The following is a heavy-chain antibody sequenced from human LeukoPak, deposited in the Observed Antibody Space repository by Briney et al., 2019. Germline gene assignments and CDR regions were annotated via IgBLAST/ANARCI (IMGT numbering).Heavy chain of an antibody. CDR2: IIPILGIA. V-gene: IGHV1-69*04. J-gene: IGHJ5*02. CDR3: ARDPYSSSSWFDP. Sequence: GASVKVSCEASGGTFSSYTISWVRQAPGQGLEWMGRIIPILGIANYAQKFQGRVTITADKSTSTAYMELSSLRSEDTAVYYCARDPYSSSSWFDPWGQGTLVTVSS. D-gene: IGHD6-6*01. CDR1: GGTFSSYT.